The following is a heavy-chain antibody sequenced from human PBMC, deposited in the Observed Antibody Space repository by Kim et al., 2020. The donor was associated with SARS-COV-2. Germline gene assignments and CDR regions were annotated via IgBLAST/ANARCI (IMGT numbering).Heavy chain of an antibody. Sequence: GGSLRLSCAASGFTFSSYEMNWVRQAPGKGLEWVSYISSSGSTIYYADSVKGRFTISRDNAKNSLYLQMNSLRAEDTAVYYCARYRRTYCSGGSCYSDPPSDYYYYYGMDVWGQGTTVTGS. CDR3: ARYRRTYCSGGSCYSDPPSDYYYYYGMDV. V-gene: IGHV3-48*03. CDR1: GFTFSSYE. D-gene: IGHD2-15*01. CDR2: ISSSGSTI. J-gene: IGHJ6*02.